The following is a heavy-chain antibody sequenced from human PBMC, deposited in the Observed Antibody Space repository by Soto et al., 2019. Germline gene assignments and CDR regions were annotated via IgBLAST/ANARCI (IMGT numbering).Heavy chain of an antibody. D-gene: IGHD3-22*01. CDR2: ISGSGGGT. J-gene: IGHJ1*01. CDR1: GFTFNIYA. V-gene: IGHV3-23*01. CDR3: AKCGYDSSGRLVRYFQH. Sequence: EVQLLESGGGLVQPGGSLRLSCAASGFTFNIYAMSWVRQAPGKGLEWVSAISGSGGGTYYADSVEGRFTISRDNSNNTLYLQMSSRRAEDTAVYYCAKCGYDSSGRLVRYFQHWGQGTLVTVSS.